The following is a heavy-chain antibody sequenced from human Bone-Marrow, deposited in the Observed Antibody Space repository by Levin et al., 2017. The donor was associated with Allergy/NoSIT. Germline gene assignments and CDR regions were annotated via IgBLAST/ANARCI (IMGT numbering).Heavy chain of an antibody. V-gene: IGHV4-31*03. D-gene: IGHD6-13*01. CDR3: ARDKSLIAAAANWFDP. Sequence: PSETLSLTCTVSGGSISSGGYYWSWIRQHPGKGLEWIGYIYYSGSTYYNPSLKSRVTISVDTSKNQFSLKLSSVTAADTAVYYCARDKSLIAAAANWFDPWGQGTLVTVSS. J-gene: IGHJ5*02. CDR2: IYYSGST. CDR1: GGSISSGGYY.